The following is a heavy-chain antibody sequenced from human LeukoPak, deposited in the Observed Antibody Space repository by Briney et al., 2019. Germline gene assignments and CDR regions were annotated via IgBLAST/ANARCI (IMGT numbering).Heavy chain of an antibody. V-gene: IGHV4-59*08. CDR1: GGSFSGYY. J-gene: IGHJ4*02. CDR2: IYYSGST. D-gene: IGHD6-13*01. Sequence: SETLSLTCAVYGGSFSGYYWSWIRQPPGEGLEWIGYIYYSGSTNYNPSLKSRVTISVDTSKNQFSLRLSSLTAADTAVYFCARVYSSSWYYVDNCGQRTLVTVSS. CDR3: ARVYSSSWYYVDN.